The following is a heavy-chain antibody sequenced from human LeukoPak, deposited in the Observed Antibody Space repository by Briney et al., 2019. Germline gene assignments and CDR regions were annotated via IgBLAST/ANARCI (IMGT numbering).Heavy chain of an antibody. Sequence: ETLSLTCTVSGGSISSYYWSWVRQPPGKGLEWIGYIYYSGGTKNNPSLKSRVTISVDTSKNQFSLKLSSVTAADTAVYYCARVLSGKWFGGNWFDLWGQGTLVTVSS. CDR3: ARVLSGKWFGGNWFDL. D-gene: IGHD3-10*01. CDR2: IYYSGGT. J-gene: IGHJ5*02. CDR1: GGSISSYY. V-gene: IGHV4-59*01.